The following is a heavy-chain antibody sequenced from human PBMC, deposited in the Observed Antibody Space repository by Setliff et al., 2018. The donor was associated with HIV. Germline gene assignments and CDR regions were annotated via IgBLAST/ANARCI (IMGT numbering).Heavy chain of an antibody. J-gene: IGHJ4*02. V-gene: IGHV1-18*01. D-gene: IGHD2-2*01. Sequence: ASVKVSCKASGYIFGNYGINWVRQAPGQGLEWMGWISGHNGNTNSAQKVQGRVTITRNTSISTAYMELSSLRSEDTALYFCARLMPNWDYFDYWGQGTQVTVSS. CDR2: ISGHNGNT. CDR1: GYIFGNYG. CDR3: ARLMPNWDYFDY.